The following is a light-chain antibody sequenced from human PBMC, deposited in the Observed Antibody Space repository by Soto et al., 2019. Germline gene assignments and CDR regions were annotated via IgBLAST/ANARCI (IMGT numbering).Light chain of an antibody. CDR1: QSIGTN. J-gene: IGKJ4*01. CDR3: HQCILWPLT. V-gene: IGKV3-15*01. Sequence: EIVMTQSPATLSVSPGERATLSCRASQSIGTNLAWYQQKPGQAPRLLIYGGSTRATGIPARFSGSGSGTEFTLTISSLQSEDFAIYYCHQCILWPLTFGGGTKVEIK. CDR2: GGS.